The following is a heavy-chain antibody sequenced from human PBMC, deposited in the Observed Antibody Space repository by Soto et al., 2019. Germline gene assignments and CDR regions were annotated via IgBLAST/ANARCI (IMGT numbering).Heavy chain of an antibody. CDR2: MNPSSGNT. Sequence: QVQLVQSGAEVKKPGASVKVSCKASGYTFTSYDINWVRQATGQGLEWMGWMNPSSGNTGYAQKFQGRVTMARNTSISRADMELSSLRSEDTAVYYCARGGGLVVAAGLDYWGQGTLVTVSS. D-gene: IGHD2-15*01. V-gene: IGHV1-8*01. J-gene: IGHJ4*02. CDR1: GYTFTSYD. CDR3: ARGGGLVVAAGLDY.